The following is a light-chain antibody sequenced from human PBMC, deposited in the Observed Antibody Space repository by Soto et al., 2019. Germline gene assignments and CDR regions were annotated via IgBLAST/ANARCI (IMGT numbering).Light chain of an antibody. J-gene: IGLJ3*02. CDR3: CSYAGGHTWV. V-gene: IGLV2-11*01. CDR1: SSDVGDYDF. Sequence: LTQPRSVSGSPGQSVTLSCTGTSSDVGDYDFVSWYRHHPGKVPKLMIFDVSGRPSGVPHRFSGSKSGNTASLTISGLQAEDEGIYYCCSYAGGHTWVFGGGTKVTVL. CDR2: DVS.